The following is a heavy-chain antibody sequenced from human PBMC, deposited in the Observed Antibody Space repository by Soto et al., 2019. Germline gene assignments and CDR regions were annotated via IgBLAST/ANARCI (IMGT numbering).Heavy chain of an antibody. CDR3: TTSVDGYSCGWPYYYYGMDV. CDR1: GFTFSNAW. Sequence: EVQLVESGGGLVKPGGSLRLSCAASGFTFSNAWMNWVRQAPGKGLEWVGRIKSKTDGGTTDYAAPVKGRFTISRDDSKNTLYLQMTSLKTEDTAVYYCTTSVDGYSCGWPYYYYGMDVWGQGTTVTVSS. J-gene: IGHJ6*02. V-gene: IGHV3-15*07. D-gene: IGHD6-19*01. CDR2: IKSKTDGGTT.